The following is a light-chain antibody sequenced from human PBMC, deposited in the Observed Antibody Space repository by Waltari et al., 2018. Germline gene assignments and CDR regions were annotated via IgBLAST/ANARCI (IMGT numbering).Light chain of an antibody. CDR3: AAWDDGLSGPV. CDR2: RND. J-gene: IGLJ3*02. Sequence: QSVLTQPPSVSGTPGQGVTISCSGSSSNIGTNYVYWYQQLPRTAPNLLIFRNDQRPSGVPDRFSASKSCTSASLAISGLRSEDEAGYYCAAWDDGLSGPVFGGGTKLTVL. V-gene: IGLV1-47*01. CDR1: SSNIGTNY.